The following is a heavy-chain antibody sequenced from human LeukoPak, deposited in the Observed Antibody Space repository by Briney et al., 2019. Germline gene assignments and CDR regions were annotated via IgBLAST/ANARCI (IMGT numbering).Heavy chain of an antibody. CDR2: ISTYNGNT. V-gene: IGHV1-18*01. CDR1: GYTFTNYG. D-gene: IGHD2-2*01. J-gene: IGHJ5*02. CDR3: ARIGCSSTVCYGNSVDP. Sequence: ASVKVSCKASGYTFTNYGLSWVRQAPGRGLEWMGWISTYNGNTHYAQNFRGRVTMTTDTSTSTAYMELRSLTSDDTAVYYCARIGCSSTVCYGNSVDPWGQGTLVTVSS.